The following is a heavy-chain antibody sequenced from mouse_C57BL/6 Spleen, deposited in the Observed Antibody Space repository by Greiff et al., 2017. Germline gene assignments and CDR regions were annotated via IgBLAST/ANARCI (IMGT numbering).Heavy chain of an antibody. CDR3: TRGSHNWYFDV. CDR2: IDPETGGT. J-gene: IGHJ1*03. CDR1: GYTFTDYE. Sequence: QVQLKESGAELVRPGASVTLSCKASGYTFTDYEMHWVKQTPVHGLEWIGAIDPETGGTAYNQKFKGKAILTADKSSSTAYMELRSLTSEDSAVYYCTRGSHNWYFDVWGTGTTVTVSS. V-gene: IGHV1-15*01.